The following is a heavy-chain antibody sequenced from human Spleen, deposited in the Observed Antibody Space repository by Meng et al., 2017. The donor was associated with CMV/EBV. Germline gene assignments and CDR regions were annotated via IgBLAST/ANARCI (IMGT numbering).Heavy chain of an antibody. J-gene: IGHJ3*02. Sequence: LSCAASGFTFSSYAMHWVRQAPGKGLEWVAVILYDGTNKYYADSVKGRFTISRDNSKNTLYLQMNSLRTEDTAVYYCATLGDPFDIWGQGTMVTVSS. CDR1: GFTFSSYA. V-gene: IGHV3-30-3*01. CDR3: ATLGDPFDI. D-gene: IGHD3-10*01. CDR2: ILYDGTNK.